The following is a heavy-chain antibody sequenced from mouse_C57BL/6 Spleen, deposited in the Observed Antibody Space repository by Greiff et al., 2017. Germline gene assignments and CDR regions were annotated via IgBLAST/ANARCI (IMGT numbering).Heavy chain of an antibody. J-gene: IGHJ4*01. D-gene: IGHD3-2*02. V-gene: IGHV1-62-2*01. CDR3: ARHEGDSSGYAPFYAMDY. Sequence: QVQLKQSGAELVKPGASVKLSCKASGYTFTEYTIHWVKQRSGQGLEWIGWFYPGSGSIKYNEKFKDKATLTADKSSSTVYMELSRLTSEDSAVYFCARHEGDSSGYAPFYAMDYWGQGTSVTVSS. CDR1: GYTFTEYT. CDR2: FYPGSGSI.